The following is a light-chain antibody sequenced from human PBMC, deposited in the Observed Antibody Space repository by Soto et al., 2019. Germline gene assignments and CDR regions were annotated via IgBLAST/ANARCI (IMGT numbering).Light chain of an antibody. CDR3: AARDDSLNGPV. V-gene: IGLV1-44*01. CDR1: SSNIGSNT. CDR2: CYN. Sequence: QSVLTQPPSASGTPGQRVTISCSGSSSNIGSNTVNWYQQVPGTAPKLLFYCYNQRPSGVPDRFSGSKSGTSASLAIRGLQSEDEADYYCAARDDSLNGPVFGGGTKLTVL. J-gene: IGLJ2*01.